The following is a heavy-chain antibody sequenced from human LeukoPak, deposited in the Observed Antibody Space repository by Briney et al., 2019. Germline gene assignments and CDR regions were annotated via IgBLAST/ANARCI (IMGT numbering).Heavy chain of an antibody. CDR3: ARGDVAAAYFDY. Sequence: SVKVSCKASGGSFSSYVITWVRQAPGQGLEWMGRIIPVLGVSNFAQKFQGRVTITADKSTSTAYMELSSLRSEDTAVYYCARGDVAAAYFDYWGQGTLVTVSS. V-gene: IGHV1-69*04. D-gene: IGHD6-13*01. CDR2: IIPVLGVS. J-gene: IGHJ4*02. CDR1: GGSFSSYV.